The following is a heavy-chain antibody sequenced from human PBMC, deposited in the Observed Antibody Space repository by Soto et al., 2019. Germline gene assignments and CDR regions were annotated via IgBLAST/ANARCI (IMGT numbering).Heavy chain of an antibody. CDR3: AKDRRAGGNSAFYFDF. CDR1: GFTFSSYA. CDR2: ISATGGGT. V-gene: IGHV3-23*01. D-gene: IGHD3-16*01. J-gene: IGHJ5*01. Sequence: PGGSLRLCCAASGFTFSSYAMSGVRQAPGKGLEWVSLISATGGGTYYADSVKGRFTISRDNSDNTLYLQVHSLRAEDTAVYYCAKDRRAGGNSAFYFDFWGQGAQVTVSS.